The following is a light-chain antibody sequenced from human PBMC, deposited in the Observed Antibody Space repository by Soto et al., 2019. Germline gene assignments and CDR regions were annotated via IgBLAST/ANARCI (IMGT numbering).Light chain of an antibody. Sequence: DIVMTQSPLSLPVTPGEPASISCRSSQSLLHSNGYNYLDWYLQKPGQSPQLLIYLGSNRASGVPDRLSGSGSCTDFTLKISRVEAEDVGVYYCMQALQTPLTFGGGTKLEIK. J-gene: IGKJ4*01. CDR1: QSLLHSNGYNY. CDR2: LGS. CDR3: MQALQTPLT. V-gene: IGKV2-28*01.